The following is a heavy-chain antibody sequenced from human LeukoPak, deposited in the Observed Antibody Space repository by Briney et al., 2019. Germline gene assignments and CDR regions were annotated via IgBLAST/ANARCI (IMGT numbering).Heavy chain of an antibody. CDR1: GYTFTSYA. V-gene: IGHV7-4-1*02. J-gene: IGHJ4*02. CDR2: INTNTGNP. CDR3: AREAYSSAYYFDY. D-gene: IGHD5-18*01. Sequence: ASVKVSCKASGYTFTSYAMNWVRQAPGQGLEWMGWINTNTGNPSYARGFTGRFVFSLDTSVSTAYLQISSLKAEDAAVYYCAREAYSSAYYFDYWGQGTLVTVSS.